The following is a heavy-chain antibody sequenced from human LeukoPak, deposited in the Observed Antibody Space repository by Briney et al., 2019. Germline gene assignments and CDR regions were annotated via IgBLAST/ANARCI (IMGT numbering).Heavy chain of an antibody. Sequence: AGGSLRLSCAASGFTFSSYEMNWVRQAPGKGLEGGSYISSGGSTIYYADSVKGRFTISRDNAKNSLYLQMNSLRAEDTAVYYCARSSGVVVTAMRSKDFDYWGQGTLVTVSS. CDR3: ARSSGVVVTAMRSKDFDY. J-gene: IGHJ4*02. V-gene: IGHV3-48*03. CDR1: GFTFSSYE. D-gene: IGHD2-21*02. CDR2: ISSGGSTI.